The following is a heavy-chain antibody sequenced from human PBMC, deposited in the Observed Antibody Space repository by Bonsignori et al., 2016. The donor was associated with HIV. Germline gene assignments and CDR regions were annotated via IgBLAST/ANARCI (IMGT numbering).Heavy chain of an antibody. CDR1: GGSISSYY. J-gene: IGHJ6*03. Sequence: SETLSLTCTVSGGSISSYYWSWIRQPAGKGLEWIGRIYTSGSTNYNPSLKSRVTMSVDTSKNQFSLKLSSVTAADTAVYYCARVQQQLNFPPDYYYYYMDVWGKGTTVTVSS. CDR2: IYTSGST. D-gene: IGHD6-13*01. V-gene: IGHV4-4*07. CDR3: ARVQQQLNFPPDYYYYYMDV.